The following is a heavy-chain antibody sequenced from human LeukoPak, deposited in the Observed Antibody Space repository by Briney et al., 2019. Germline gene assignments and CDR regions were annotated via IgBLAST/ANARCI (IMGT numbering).Heavy chain of an antibody. V-gene: IGHV3-15*01. D-gene: IGHD3-3*01. Sequence: PGGSLRLSCAASGFTLSNAWMSWVRPAPGKGLEWVGRIKSNTDGGTTDHAALVKGRFTISRDDSKNTLYLQMNSLETEDTAVYYCTTHWRSLDVWGKGTTVTVSS. CDR3: TTHWRSLDV. CDR1: GFTLSNAW. CDR2: IKSNTDGGTT. J-gene: IGHJ6*04.